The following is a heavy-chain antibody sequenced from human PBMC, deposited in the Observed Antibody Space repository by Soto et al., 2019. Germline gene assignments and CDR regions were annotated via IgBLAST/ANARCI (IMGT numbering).Heavy chain of an antibody. V-gene: IGHV3-23*01. D-gene: IGHD2-2*01. Sequence: EVQLLDSGGGLVQPGGSLRLSCAASGFTFITYAMNWVRQAPGKGLEWVSIISGSGGSTYYPDSVKGRFTISRDNSKNTLYLQMNSLRADDTAVYYCAKLPAAQSYFDFWGQGTLVTVSS. J-gene: IGHJ4*02. CDR3: AKLPAAQSYFDF. CDR2: ISGSGGST. CDR1: GFTFITYA.